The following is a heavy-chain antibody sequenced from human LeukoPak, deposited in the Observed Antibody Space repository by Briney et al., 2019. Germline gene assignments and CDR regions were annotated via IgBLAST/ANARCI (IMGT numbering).Heavy chain of an antibody. CDR1: GFTFSSYS. J-gene: IGHJ3*02. D-gene: IGHD3-10*01. CDR2: ISSSSSYI. V-gene: IGHV3-21*01. Sequence: GGSLRLSCAASGFTFSSYSVNWVRQAPGKGLEWVSSISSSSSYIYYADSVKGRFTIFRDNAKNSLYLQMNSLRAEDTAVYYCARDREGSYYYGSGSYYSAFDIWGQGTMVTVSS. CDR3: ARDREGSYYYGSGSYYSAFDI.